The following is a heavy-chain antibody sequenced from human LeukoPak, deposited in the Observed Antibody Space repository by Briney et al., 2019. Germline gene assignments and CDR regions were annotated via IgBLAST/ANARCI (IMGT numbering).Heavy chain of an antibody. J-gene: IGHJ4*02. Sequence: ASVKVSCKASGYTFTSYGISWVRQAPGQGLEWRGWISAYNGNTNYAQKLQGRVTMTTDTSTSTAYMELRSLRSDDTAVYYCARDEEGSSWELHTLTAWWGQGTLVTVSS. D-gene: IGHD1-26*01. CDR1: GYTFTSYG. V-gene: IGHV1-18*01. CDR2: ISAYNGNT. CDR3: ARDEEGSSWELHTLTAW.